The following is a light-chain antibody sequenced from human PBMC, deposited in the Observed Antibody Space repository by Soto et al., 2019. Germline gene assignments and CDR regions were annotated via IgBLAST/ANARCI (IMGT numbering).Light chain of an antibody. CDR2: GAT. Sequence: DSQMTQSPSSLSASVGDRVTIICRASPTISNYLNWYQQKPGKAPKVLIYGATRLQSGVPSRFSGSGVGTDFTLTISSLQPEDFATYYCQQSYSSPFTFGPGTKVDIK. V-gene: IGKV1-39*01. J-gene: IGKJ3*01. CDR3: QQSYSSPFT. CDR1: PTISNY.